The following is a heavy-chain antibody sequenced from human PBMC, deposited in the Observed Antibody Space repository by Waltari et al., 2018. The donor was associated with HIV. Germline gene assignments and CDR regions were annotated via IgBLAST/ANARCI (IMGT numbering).Heavy chain of an antibody. CDR2: IIRIFGTA. J-gene: IGHJ4*02. V-gene: IGHV1-69*01. CDR1: GGTFSSYA. Sequence: QVQLVQSGAEVKKPGSSVKVSCKASGGTFSSYAISWVRPAPGQGLEWMGGIIRIFGTANYAQKFQGRVTITADESTSTAYMELRSLRSEDTAVYYCASLLGGSGSYYKTSFDYWGQGTLVTVSS. D-gene: IGHD3-10*01. CDR3: ASLLGGSGSYYKTSFDY.